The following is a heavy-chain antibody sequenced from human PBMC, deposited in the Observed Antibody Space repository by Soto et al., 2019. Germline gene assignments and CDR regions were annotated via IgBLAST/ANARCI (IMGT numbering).Heavy chain of an antibody. CDR3: ARSLTYYYETSGYYLGNI. CDR2: IIPMFDTA. J-gene: IGHJ4*02. Sequence: QVQLVQSGAEVKKPGSSVKVSCKASGGTFSSYALSWVRQAPGQGLEWMGGIIPMFDTANYAQKFQDRVTISADESTSTAYMELSSLTSEDTAVYYCARSLTYYYETSGYYLGNIWGQGTLVTVSS. CDR1: GGTFSSYA. V-gene: IGHV1-69*01. D-gene: IGHD3-22*01.